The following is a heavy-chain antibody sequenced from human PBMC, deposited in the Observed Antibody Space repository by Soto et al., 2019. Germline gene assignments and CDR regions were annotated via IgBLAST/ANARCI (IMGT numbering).Heavy chain of an antibody. Sequence: QVQLVQSAAEVKKPGASVKVSCKASGYTFSSYYMNWVRQAPGQGLEWMGIINPSGSSTSKAQKFQGSVTMIRNKSTSTVHPELSSLRSEDTGVYYCAREESLRFGEQPSYGGMDVW. D-gene: IGHD3-10*01. CDR3: AREESLRFGEQPSYGGMDV. V-gene: IGHV1-46*03. CDR2: INPSGSST. CDR1: GYTFSSYY. J-gene: IGHJ6*01.